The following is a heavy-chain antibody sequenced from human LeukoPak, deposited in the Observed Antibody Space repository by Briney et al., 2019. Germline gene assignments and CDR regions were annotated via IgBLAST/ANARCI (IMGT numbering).Heavy chain of an antibody. Sequence: SVEVSCKASGGTFSSYAISWVRQAPGQGLEWMGGIIPIFGTANYAQKFQGRVTITADESTSTAYMELSSLRSEDTAVYYCARGRRVVVHGWFDPWGQGTLVTVSS. CDR3: ARGRRVVVHGWFDP. CDR2: IIPIFGTA. D-gene: IGHD3-22*01. V-gene: IGHV1-69*13. CDR1: GGTFSSYA. J-gene: IGHJ5*02.